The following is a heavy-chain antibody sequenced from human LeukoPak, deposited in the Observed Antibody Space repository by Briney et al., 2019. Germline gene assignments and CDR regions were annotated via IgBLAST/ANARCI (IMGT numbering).Heavy chain of an antibody. CDR1: GFTFSSYA. CDR2: ISYDGSNK. Sequence: PGGSLRLSCAASGFTFSSYAMHWVRQAPGKGLEWVAVISYDGSNKYYADSVKGRFTISRDNSKNTLYLQMNSLRAEDTAVYYCAKDGGVLRFLEWYGDYWGQGTLVTVSS. V-gene: IGHV3-30-3*01. D-gene: IGHD3-3*01. J-gene: IGHJ4*02. CDR3: AKDGGVLRFLEWYGDY.